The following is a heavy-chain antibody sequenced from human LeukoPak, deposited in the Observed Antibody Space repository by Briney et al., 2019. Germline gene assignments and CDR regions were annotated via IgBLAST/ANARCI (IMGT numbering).Heavy chain of an antibody. J-gene: IGHJ4*02. CDR1: GFPFSGSG. Sequence: GGSLRLSCAASGFPFSGSGMHWVRQAPGKGLEWVAVVWYDGSHQYYADSVKGRFTISRDNSKNTVDLQMNSLGVEDTAIYYCALNYGANLRPPFDAWGPGTLVTVSS. V-gene: IGHV3-33*01. CDR3: ALNYGANLRPPFDA. CDR2: VWYDGSHQ. D-gene: IGHD4/OR15-4a*01.